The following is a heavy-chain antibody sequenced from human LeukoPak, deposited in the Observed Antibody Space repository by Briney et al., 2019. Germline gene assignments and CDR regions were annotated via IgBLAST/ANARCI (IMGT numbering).Heavy chain of an antibody. CDR2: INHSGST. J-gene: IGHJ4*02. D-gene: IGHD3-10*01. CDR1: GGSFSGYY. V-gene: IGHV4-34*01. Sequence: SETLSLTCAVYGGSFSGYYWSWIRQPPGKGLEWIGEINHSGSTNYNPSLKSRVTISVDTSKNQFSLKPSSVTAADTAVYYCARGRLWYYGSRSRGPSSRPFDYWGQGTLVTVSS. CDR3: ARGRLWYYGSRSRGPSSRPFDY.